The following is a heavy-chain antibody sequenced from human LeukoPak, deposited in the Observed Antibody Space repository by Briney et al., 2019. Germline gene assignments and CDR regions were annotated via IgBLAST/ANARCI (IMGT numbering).Heavy chain of an antibody. CDR2: IHISGTT. Sequence: PSQTLSLTCTVSGGSISSGSYYWSWVRQPAGKGLEWIGRIHISGTTHYNPSLKSRITMSIDTSKNQFSLKLSSVTAADTAVYYCATYSITGAWAEYFLHWGQGTLVTVSS. V-gene: IGHV4-61*02. CDR1: GGSISSGSYY. J-gene: IGHJ1*01. D-gene: IGHD2/OR15-2a*01. CDR3: ATYSITGAWAEYFLH.